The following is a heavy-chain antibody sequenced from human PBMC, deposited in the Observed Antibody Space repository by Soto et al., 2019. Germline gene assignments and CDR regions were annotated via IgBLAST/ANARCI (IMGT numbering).Heavy chain of an antibody. J-gene: IGHJ4*02. CDR2: IYHTGST. CDR3: ARDSGGGADY. D-gene: IGHD2-21*01. Sequence: SETLSLTCAVSGYSISSSNWWGWIRQPPGKGLEWIGEIYHTGSTTYNPSLNSRVTISVDKSKNQFSLELSSVTAADTAVYYCARDSGGGADYWGQGTLVTVSS. CDR1: GYSISSSNW. V-gene: IGHV4-28*03.